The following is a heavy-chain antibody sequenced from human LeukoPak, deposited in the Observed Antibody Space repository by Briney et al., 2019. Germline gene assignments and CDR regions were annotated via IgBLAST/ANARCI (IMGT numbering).Heavy chain of an antibody. D-gene: IGHD3-9*01. V-gene: IGHV3-49*04. CDR3: TRPFNYDILTGYLY. Sequence: GGSLRFSCTASGFTFGDYPMSWVRQAPGKGLEWVGFIRSTVYGGTTEYAASVKGRFTISRDDSKSIAYLQMNSLKIEDTAVYYCTRPFNYDILTGYLYWGQGTLVTVSS. CDR1: GFTFGDYP. J-gene: IGHJ4*02. CDR2: IRSTVYGGTT.